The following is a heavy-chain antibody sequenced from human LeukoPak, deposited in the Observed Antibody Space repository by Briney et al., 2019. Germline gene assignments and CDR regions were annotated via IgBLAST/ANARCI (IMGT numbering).Heavy chain of an antibody. J-gene: IGHJ4*02. V-gene: IGHV3-11*04. CDR2: ISSSGSTI. CDR3: ARIGYSSSSFDY. CDR1: GFTFSDYY. Sequence: GGSLRLSCAASGFTFSDYYMSWIRQAPGKGLEWVSYISSSGSTIYYTDSVKGRSTISRDNSKNTLYLQMNSLRVEDTAVYYCARIGYSSSSFDYWGQGTLVTVSS. D-gene: IGHD6-6*01.